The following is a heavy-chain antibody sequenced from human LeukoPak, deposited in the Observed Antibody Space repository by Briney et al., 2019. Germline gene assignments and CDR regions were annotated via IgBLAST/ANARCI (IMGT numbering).Heavy chain of an antibody. CDR1: GGSFSGYY. CDR3: ARGSMARRAYFDY. J-gene: IGHJ4*02. D-gene: IGHD2-8*01. CDR2: INHSGSI. Sequence: SETLSLTCAVYGGSFSGYYWSWIRLPPGKGLEWIGEINHSGSINYNPSLKSRVTISVDTSKNQFSLKLSSVTAADTAVYYCARGSMARRAYFDYWGQGTLVTVSS. V-gene: IGHV4-34*01.